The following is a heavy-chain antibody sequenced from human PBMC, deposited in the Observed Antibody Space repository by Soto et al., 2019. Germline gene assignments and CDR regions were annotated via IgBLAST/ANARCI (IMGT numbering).Heavy chain of an antibody. J-gene: IGHJ4*02. CDR3: TRRDPSYCSGGSCYSGFL. V-gene: IGHV3-73*01. CDR2: IRSKANSYAT. CDR1: GFTFSGSA. D-gene: IGHD2-15*01. Sequence: EVQLVESGGGLVQPGGSLKLSCAASGFTFSGSAMHWVPQASGKGLEWVGRIRSKANSYATAYAASVKGRFTISRDDSKNTAYLQMNSLKTEDTAVYYCTRRDPSYCSGGSCYSGFLWGQGTLVTVSS.